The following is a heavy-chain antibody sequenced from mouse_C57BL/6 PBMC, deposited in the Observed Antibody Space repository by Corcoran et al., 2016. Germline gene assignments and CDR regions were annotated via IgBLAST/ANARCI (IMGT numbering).Heavy chain of an antibody. D-gene: IGHD2-5*01. CDR2: INTYSGVP. V-gene: IGHV9-3*01. Sequence: QIQLVQSGPELKKPGETVKISCKASGYTFTTYGMSWVKQAPGKGLKWMGWINTYSGVPTYADDFMGRFAFSLETSASTAYLQINNLKNEDTATYFWARTYYSNYPYYFDYWGQGTTLTVSS. J-gene: IGHJ2*01. CDR1: GYTFTTYG. CDR3: ARTYYSNYPYYFDY.